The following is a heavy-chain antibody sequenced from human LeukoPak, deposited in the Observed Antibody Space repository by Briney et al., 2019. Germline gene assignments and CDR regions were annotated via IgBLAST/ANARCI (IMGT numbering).Heavy chain of an antibody. CDR3: ARQDYYDSSGYSGVGNWFDP. CDR2: IYYSGST. V-gene: IGHV4-39*07. CDR1: GGSISSSSYY. J-gene: IGHJ5*02. D-gene: IGHD3-22*01. Sequence: PSETLSLTCTVSGGSISSSSYYWGWIRQPPGKGLEWIGSIYYSGSTYYNPSLKSRVTISVDTSKDQFSLKLSSVTAADTDVYYCARQDYYDSSGYSGVGNWFDPWGQGTLVTVSS.